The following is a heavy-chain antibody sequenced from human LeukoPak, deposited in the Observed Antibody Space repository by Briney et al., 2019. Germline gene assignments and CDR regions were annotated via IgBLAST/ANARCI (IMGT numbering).Heavy chain of an antibody. CDR3: ARDAYYYDSSGYYQIYYYYGMDV. D-gene: IGHD3-22*01. V-gene: IGHV3-21*01. Sequence: GGSLRLSCAASGFTLSSYSMNWVRQAPGKGLEWVSSISSSSSYIYYADSVKGRFTISRDNAKNSLYLQMNSLRAEDTAVYYCARDAYYYDSSGYYQIYYYYGMDVWGQGTTVTVSS. CDR2: ISSSSSYI. CDR1: GFTLSSYS. J-gene: IGHJ6*02.